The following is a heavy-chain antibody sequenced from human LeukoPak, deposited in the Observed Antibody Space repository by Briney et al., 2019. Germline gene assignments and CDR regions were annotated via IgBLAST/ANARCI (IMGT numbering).Heavy chain of an antibody. D-gene: IGHD5-24*01. J-gene: IGHJ6*03. CDR1: GGSFSGYY. CDR3: ARGRRDGYENRHYYHYMDV. Sequence: SETLSLTCAVYGGSFSGYYWSWIRQPPGKGLEWIGEINHSGSTNYNPSLKSRVTISVDTSKNQFSLKLSSVTAADTAVYYCARGRRDGYENRHYYHYMDVWGKGTTVTVSS. V-gene: IGHV4-34*01. CDR2: INHSGST.